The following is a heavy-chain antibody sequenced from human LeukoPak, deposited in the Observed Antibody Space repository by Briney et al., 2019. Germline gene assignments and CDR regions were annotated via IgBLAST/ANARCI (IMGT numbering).Heavy chain of an antibody. D-gene: IGHD1-26*01. V-gene: IGHV4-59*01. J-gene: IGHJ3*02. CDR2: IYYSGST. CDR3: ARGGRRELDDAFDI. CDR1: GGSFSGYY. Sequence: SETLSPTCAVYGGSFSGYYWSWIRQPPGKGLEWIGYIYYSGSTNYNPSLKSRVTITVDTSKNQFSLKLSSVTAADTAVYYCARGGRRELDDAFDIWGQGTMVTVSS.